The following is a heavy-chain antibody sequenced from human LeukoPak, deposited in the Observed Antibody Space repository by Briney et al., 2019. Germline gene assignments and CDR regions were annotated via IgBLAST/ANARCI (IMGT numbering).Heavy chain of an antibody. CDR2: IIPIFGTA. V-gene: IGHV1-69*13. Sequence: AASVKVSCKASGGTFSSYAISWVRQAPGQGLEWMGGIIPIFGTANYAQKFQGRVTITADESTSTAYMELSSLRSEDTAVYYCARDASPYCSGGSCYPNWFDPWGQGTLVTVSS. J-gene: IGHJ5*02. CDR1: GGTFSSYA. D-gene: IGHD2-15*01. CDR3: ARDASPYCSGGSCYPNWFDP.